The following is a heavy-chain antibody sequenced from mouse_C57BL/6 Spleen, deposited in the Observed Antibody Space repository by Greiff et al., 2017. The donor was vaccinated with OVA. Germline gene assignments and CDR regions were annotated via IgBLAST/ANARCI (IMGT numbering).Heavy chain of an antibody. CDR3: ARSTYYSNRRYFDV. V-gene: IGHV1-54*01. CDR1: GYAFTNYL. J-gene: IGHJ1*03. CDR2: INPGSGGT. D-gene: IGHD2-5*01. Sequence: QVQLQQSGAELVRPGTSVKVSCKASGYAFTNYLIEWVKQRPGQGLEWIGVINPGSGGTNYNEKFKGKATLTADKSSSTAYMQLSSLTSEDSAVYFCARSTYYSNRRYFDVWGTGTTVTVSS.